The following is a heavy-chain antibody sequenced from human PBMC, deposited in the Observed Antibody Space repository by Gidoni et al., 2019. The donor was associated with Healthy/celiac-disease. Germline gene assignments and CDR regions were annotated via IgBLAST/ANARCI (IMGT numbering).Heavy chain of an antibody. J-gene: IGHJ4*02. D-gene: IGHD3-9*01. V-gene: IGHV3-23*01. CDR1: GFTFSSYA. CDR2: ISGSGGST. CDR3: AKDRFDWLLGSY. Sequence: EVQLLESGGGLVQPGGSLRLSCAASGFTFSSYAMSWVRQAPGKGLEWVSAISGSGGSTYYADSVKGRFTISRDNSKNTLYLQMNGLRAEDTAVYYCAKDRFDWLLGSYWGQGTLVTVSS.